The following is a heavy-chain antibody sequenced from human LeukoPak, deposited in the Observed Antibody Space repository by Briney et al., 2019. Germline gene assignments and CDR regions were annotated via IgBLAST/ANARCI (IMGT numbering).Heavy chain of an antibody. J-gene: IGHJ4*02. V-gene: IGHV3-74*01. Sequence: QPGGSLRLSCAASGFTFSSYAMSWVRQVPGKGLVWVSRINPDGSDTGYADSVKGRFTISRDNAKNTLYLQMNSLRADDTAVYYCARENWYLADWGQGTLVTVS. CDR3: ARENWYLAD. CDR1: GFTFSSYA. D-gene: IGHD1-1*01. CDR2: INPDGSDT.